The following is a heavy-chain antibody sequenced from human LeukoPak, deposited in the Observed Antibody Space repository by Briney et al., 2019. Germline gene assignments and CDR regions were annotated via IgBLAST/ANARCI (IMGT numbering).Heavy chain of an antibody. J-gene: IGHJ4*02. CDR1: GLPFSSYA. Sequence: GGSLRLSCEASGLPFSSYAMTWSRQPPGKGLEWVSAISGSGGSTYYADSVKGRFTMSRDDSRSTVYLQMNRLRAEDTATYYCAKVFFVDFYSPNDYWGQATLVTVSS. CDR2: ISGSGGST. D-gene: IGHD3-3*01. V-gene: IGHV3-23*01. CDR3: AKVFFVDFYSPNDY.